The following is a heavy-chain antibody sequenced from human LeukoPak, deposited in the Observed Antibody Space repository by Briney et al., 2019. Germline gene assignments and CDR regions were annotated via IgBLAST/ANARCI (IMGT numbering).Heavy chain of an antibody. D-gene: IGHD3-10*01. CDR2: IIPILGIA. J-gene: IGHJ5*02. Sequence: SVKVSCKASGGTFSSYAISWVRQAPGQGLEWMGRIIPILGIANYAQKFQGRVTITADKSTSTAYMELSSLRSEDTAVYYCARDRQLLWFGELFQREHWFDPWGQGTLVTVSS. V-gene: IGHV1-69*04. CDR3: ARDRQLLWFGELFQREHWFDP. CDR1: GGTFSSYA.